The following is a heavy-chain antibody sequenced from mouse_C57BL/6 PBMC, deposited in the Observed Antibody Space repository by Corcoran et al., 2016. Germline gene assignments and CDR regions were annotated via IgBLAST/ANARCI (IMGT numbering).Heavy chain of an antibody. CDR1: GYTFTTYG. J-gene: IGHJ3*01. V-gene: IGHV9-3*01. Sequence: QIQLVQSGPELKKPGETVKISCKASGYTFTTYGISWVKQAPGKGLKWMGWINTYSGVPTYADDFKGRFAFSLETSASTAYLQINNLKNEDTATYFCARCYSNYWGQGTLVTVS. D-gene: IGHD2-5*01. CDR3: ARCYSNY. CDR2: INTYSGVP.